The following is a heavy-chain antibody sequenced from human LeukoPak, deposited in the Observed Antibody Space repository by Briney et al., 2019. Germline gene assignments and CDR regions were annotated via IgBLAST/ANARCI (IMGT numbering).Heavy chain of an antibody. CDR1: GGTFSSYA. CDR3: ARVLLGEYQLLYNGGYGMDV. Sequence: SVKVSCKASGGTFSSYAISWVRLAPGQGLEWMGGIIPVFGTANYAQKFQGRVTITADESTSTAYMELSRLRSDDTAVYYCARVLLGEYQLLYNGGYGMDVWGQGTTVTVSS. CDR2: IIPVFGTA. D-gene: IGHD2-2*02. J-gene: IGHJ6*02. V-gene: IGHV1-69*13.